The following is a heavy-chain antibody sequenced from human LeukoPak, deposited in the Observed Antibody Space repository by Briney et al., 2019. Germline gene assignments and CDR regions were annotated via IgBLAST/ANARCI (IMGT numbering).Heavy chain of an antibody. J-gene: IGHJ4*02. CDR1: GYTFTSYA. V-gene: IGHV7-4-1*02. Sequence: ASVKVSCKASGYTFTSYAMNWVRQAPGQGLEWMGWINTYTGNPTYAQGFTGRSVFSLDTSVSTAYLQISSLKAEDTAVYYCAGWDYDSSGYALYYFDYWGQGTLVTVSS. CDR3: AGWDYDSSGYALYYFDY. D-gene: IGHD3-22*01. CDR2: INTYTGNP.